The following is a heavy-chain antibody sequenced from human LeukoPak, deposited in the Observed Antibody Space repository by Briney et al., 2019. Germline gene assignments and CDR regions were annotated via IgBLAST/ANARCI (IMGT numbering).Heavy chain of an antibody. Sequence: PGGSLRLSCAASGFTFSSYAMSWVRQAPGKGLEWVSAISGSGGSTYYADSVKGRFTISRDNSKSTLYLQMNSLRAEDTAVYYCAKFLGVVPAARYYFDYWGQGTLVTVSS. CDR2: ISGSGGST. CDR1: GFTFSSYA. D-gene: IGHD2-2*01. V-gene: IGHV3-23*01. J-gene: IGHJ4*02. CDR3: AKFLGVVPAARYYFDY.